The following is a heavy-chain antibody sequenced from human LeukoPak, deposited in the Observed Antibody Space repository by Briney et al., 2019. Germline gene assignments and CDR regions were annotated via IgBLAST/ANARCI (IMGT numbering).Heavy chain of an antibody. CDR1: GFTFSSYA. D-gene: IGHD6-13*01. J-gene: IGHJ4*02. V-gene: IGHV3-23*01. CDR3: AKAGSSSWSFDY. CDR2: ISVSGGGT. Sequence: QPGGSLRLSCAASGFTFSSYAMSWVRQAPGKGLEWVSGISVSGGGTYYADSVKGQFTISRDNSKNTLYLQMNSLRAEDTAIYFCAKAGSSSWSFDYWGQGTLVTVSS.